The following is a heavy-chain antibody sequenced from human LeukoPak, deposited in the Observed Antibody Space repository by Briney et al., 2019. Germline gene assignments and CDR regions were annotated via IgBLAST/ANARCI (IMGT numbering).Heavy chain of an antibody. Sequence: GASVKVSCKASGYTFTSYDINWVRQGPGEGLEWMGWMTPNSGNTGYAQKLQGRVTMNRNTSISTAYMELSSLRSEDTAVYYCARGNLFYSSSWYEDAFDIWGQGTMVTVSS. J-gene: IGHJ3*02. CDR2: MTPNSGNT. D-gene: IGHD6-13*01. V-gene: IGHV1-8*01. CDR1: GYTFTSYD. CDR3: ARGNLFYSSSWYEDAFDI.